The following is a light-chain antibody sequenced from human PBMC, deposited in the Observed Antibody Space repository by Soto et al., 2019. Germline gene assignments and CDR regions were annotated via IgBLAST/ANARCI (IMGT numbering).Light chain of an antibody. CDR3: QQYGSSPPRFT. CDR2: GAS. Sequence: EIVLTQSPGTLSLSPGERATLSCRASQSVSSSYLAWYQQKPGQAPRLLIYGASSRATGIPDRFSGSGSGTDFNLTISRLEPEDCAVYYCQQYGSSPPRFTFGPGTKVDIK. V-gene: IGKV3-20*01. J-gene: IGKJ3*01. CDR1: QSVSSSY.